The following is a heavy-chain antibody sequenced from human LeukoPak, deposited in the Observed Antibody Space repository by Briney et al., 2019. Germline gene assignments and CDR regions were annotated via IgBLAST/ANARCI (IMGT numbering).Heavy chain of an antibody. J-gene: IGHJ4*02. D-gene: IGHD6-6*01. Sequence: PSETLSLTCTVSGGSISSYYWSWIRQPPGKGLEWIGYIYYSGSTNYNPSLKSRVTISVDTSKNQFSLKLSSVTAADTAVYYCARGSVAARPNYFDYWGQGTLVTVSS. CDR2: IYYSGST. V-gene: IGHV4-59*12. CDR3: ARGSVAARPNYFDY. CDR1: GGSISSYY.